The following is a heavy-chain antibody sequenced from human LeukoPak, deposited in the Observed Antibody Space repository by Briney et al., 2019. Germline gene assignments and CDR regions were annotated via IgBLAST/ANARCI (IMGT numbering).Heavy chain of an antibody. J-gene: IGHJ5*02. V-gene: IGHV1-69*06. CDR2: IIPIFGTA. CDR1: GGTFSSYA. D-gene: IGHD6-6*01. Sequence: SVKVSCKASGGTFSSYAISWVRQAPGQGLEWMGGIIPIFGTANYAQKFQGRVTITADKSTSTAYMELSSLRSEDTAVYYCARARPTRIAARPNWFDPWGQGTLVTVSS. CDR3: ARARPTRIAARPNWFDP.